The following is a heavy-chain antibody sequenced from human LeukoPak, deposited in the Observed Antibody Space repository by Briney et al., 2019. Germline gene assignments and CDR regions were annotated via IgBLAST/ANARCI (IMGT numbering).Heavy chain of an antibody. Sequence: SGGSLRLSCAASGFTFSSYAMSWVRQAPGKGLEWVSAISGSGGSTYYAASVKGRFTISRDNSKNTLCLQINSLRAEDTAVYYCAKIESEDYGDYDYIDYWGQGTLVTVSS. D-gene: IGHD4-17*01. J-gene: IGHJ4*02. CDR1: GFTFSSYA. CDR3: AKIESEDYGDYDYIDY. CDR2: ISGSGGST. V-gene: IGHV3-23*01.